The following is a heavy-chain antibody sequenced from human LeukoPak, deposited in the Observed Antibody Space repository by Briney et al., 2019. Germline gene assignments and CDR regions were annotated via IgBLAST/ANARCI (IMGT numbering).Heavy chain of an antibody. CDR1: GGSISSYY. V-gene: IGHV4-59*08. D-gene: IGHD3-10*01. Sequence: SETLPLTCTVSGGSISSYYWSWIRQPPGKGLEWIGYIYYRDTTNYNPSLKSRVIISVDTSKNQFSLKLSSVTAADTAVYYCARHLTYGPGRMDVWGQGTTVTVSS. CDR3: ARHLTYGPGRMDV. CDR2: IYYRDTT. J-gene: IGHJ6*02.